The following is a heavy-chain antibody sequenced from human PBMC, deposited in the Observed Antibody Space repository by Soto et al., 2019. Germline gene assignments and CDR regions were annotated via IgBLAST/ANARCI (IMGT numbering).Heavy chain of an antibody. J-gene: IGHJ4*02. CDR1: GFTFRSYS. V-gene: IGHV3-23*01. CDR3: AKKVNSGPGSQYFDY. CDR2: FRSGGDDGTT. Sequence: GSLRLSFAASGFTFRSYSMSWVRQAPGKGLEWVSGFRSGGDDGTTYYADSVKGRFTISRDNSKNTLFLQMDSLRAEDTAIYYCAKKVNSGPGSQYFDYWGQGTLVTVSS. D-gene: IGHD3-10*01.